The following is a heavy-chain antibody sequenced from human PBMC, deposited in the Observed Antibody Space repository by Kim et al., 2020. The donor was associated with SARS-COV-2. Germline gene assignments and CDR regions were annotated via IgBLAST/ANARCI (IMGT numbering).Heavy chain of an antibody. CDR3: ARHLRTTVTTLDAFDI. CDR1: GGSISSSSYY. V-gene: IGHV4-39*01. Sequence: SETLSLTCTVSGGSISSSSYYWGWIRQPPGKGLEWIGSIYYSGSTYYNPSLKSRVTISVDTSKNQFSLKLSSVTAADMAVYYCARHLRTTVTTLDAFDIWGQGTMVTVSS. D-gene: IGHD4-17*01. CDR2: IYYSGST. J-gene: IGHJ3*02.